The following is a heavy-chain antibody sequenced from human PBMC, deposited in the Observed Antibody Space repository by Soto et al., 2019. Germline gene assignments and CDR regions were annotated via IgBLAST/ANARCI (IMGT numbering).Heavy chain of an antibody. Sequence: PSETLSLTCTVSGGSISSGDYYWSWIRQPPGMALEWIAYIYYSGNTYYNTSLQSRVTISVDTSKNQNSLKLSSVTAADTAVYYCARVDEYCSGGSCYSHFQHWGQGTLVTVSS. CDR2: IYYSGNT. V-gene: IGHV4-30-4*01. CDR3: ARVDEYCSGGSCYSHFQH. J-gene: IGHJ1*01. CDR1: GGSISSGDYY. D-gene: IGHD2-15*01.